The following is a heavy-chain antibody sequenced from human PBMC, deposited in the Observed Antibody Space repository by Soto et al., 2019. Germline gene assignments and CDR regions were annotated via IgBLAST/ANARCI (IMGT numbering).Heavy chain of an antibody. Sequence: PXXTLSLPFTVSGGSISSYYWRWIRQPPGKGLEWIGYIYYSGSTNYNPSLKSRVTISVDTSKNQFSLKLSSVTAADTAVYYCASSEYSGYDVGYWGQGTLVTVSS. CDR1: GGSISSYY. V-gene: IGHV4-59*01. CDR3: ASSEYSGYDVGY. D-gene: IGHD5-12*01. CDR2: IYYSGST. J-gene: IGHJ4*02.